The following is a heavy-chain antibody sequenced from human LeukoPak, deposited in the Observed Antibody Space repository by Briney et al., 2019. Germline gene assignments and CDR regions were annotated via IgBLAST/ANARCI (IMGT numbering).Heavy chain of an antibody. CDR1: GGSFSGYY. V-gene: IGHV4-34*01. J-gene: IGHJ2*01. CDR3: ARDRLGTGYSPYWYFDL. D-gene: IGHD6-13*01. Sequence: PSETLSLTCAVYGGSFSGYYWSWIRQPPGKGLEWIGEINHSGSTNYNPSLKSRVTISVDTSKNQFSLKLSSVTAADTAVYYCARDRLGTGYSPYWYFDLWGRGTLVTVSS. CDR2: INHSGST.